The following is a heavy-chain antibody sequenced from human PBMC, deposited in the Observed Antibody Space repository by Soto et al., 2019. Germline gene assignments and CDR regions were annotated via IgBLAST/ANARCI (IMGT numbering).Heavy chain of an antibody. CDR2: IYNSGST. CDR1: GGSISSGGYY. J-gene: IGHJ4*02. CDR3: ARGFCSGASCYLGDY. V-gene: IGHV4-31*03. Sequence: QVQLQESGPGLVKPSQTLSLTCTVSGGSISSGGYYWSWIRQHPGKGLEWIGYIYNSGSTYYNPSLKRRVTISVDTSKNQFSLKLGSVTAADTAVYYCARGFCSGASCYLGDYWGQGTLVTVSS. D-gene: IGHD2-15*01.